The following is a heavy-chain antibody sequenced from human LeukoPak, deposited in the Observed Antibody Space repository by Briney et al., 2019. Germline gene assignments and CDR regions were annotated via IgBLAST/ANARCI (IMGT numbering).Heavy chain of an antibody. CDR2: IYYSGST. V-gene: IGHV4-59*01. CDR3: ARDRGSGWYGY. CDR1: GGSISSYY. Sequence: PSETLSLTCTVSGGSISSYYWSWIRQPPGRGLEWIGYIYYSGSTNYNPSLKSRVTISVDTSKNQFSLKLSSVTAADTAVYYCARDRGSGWYGYWCQGTLVTVSS. D-gene: IGHD6-19*01. J-gene: IGHJ4*02.